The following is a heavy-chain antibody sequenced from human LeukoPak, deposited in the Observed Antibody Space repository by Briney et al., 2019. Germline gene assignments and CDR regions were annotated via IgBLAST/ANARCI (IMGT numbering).Heavy chain of an antibody. CDR1: GYTFTGYY. CDR2: INPNSGGT. J-gene: IGHJ4*02. Sequence: GASVKVSCKASGYTFTGYYMHWVRQAPGQGLEWMGWINPNSGGTNYAQKFQGRVTMTRDTSISTAYMELSRLRSDDTAVYYCARQFYGSGKGRFFDYWGQGTLVTVSS. CDR3: ARQFYGSGKGRFFDY. D-gene: IGHD3-10*01. V-gene: IGHV1-2*02.